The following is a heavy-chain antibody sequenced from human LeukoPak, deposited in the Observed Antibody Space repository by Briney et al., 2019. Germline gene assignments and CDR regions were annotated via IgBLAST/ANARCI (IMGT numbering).Heavy chain of an antibody. Sequence: SQTLSLTCTVSGGSISSGSYYWSWIRQPPGKGLEWIGRIYTSGSTNYNPSLKSRVTISVDTSKNQFSLKLSSVTAADTAVYYCASSEMATIWYFDLWGRGTLVTVSS. CDR3: ASSEMATIWYFDL. D-gene: IGHD5-24*01. V-gene: IGHV4-61*02. CDR2: IYTSGST. J-gene: IGHJ2*01. CDR1: GGSISSGSYY.